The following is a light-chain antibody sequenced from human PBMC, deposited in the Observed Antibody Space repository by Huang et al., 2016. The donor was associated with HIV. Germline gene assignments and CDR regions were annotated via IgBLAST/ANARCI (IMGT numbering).Light chain of an antibody. V-gene: IGKV1-NL1*01. Sequence: DIQMTQSQSSLSASVGARVTITCRASPGIGNSFAWYQQKPEKPPRLLLYATSRLESGVPSRFSGSGSWTHYTLTITTLQPEDIASYYCQQYQSIPWTFGQGTKVEIK. CDR2: ATS. CDR3: QQYQSIPWT. J-gene: IGKJ1*01. CDR1: PGIGNS.